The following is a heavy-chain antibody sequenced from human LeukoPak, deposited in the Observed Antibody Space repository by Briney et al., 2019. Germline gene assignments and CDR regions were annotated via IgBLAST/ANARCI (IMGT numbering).Heavy chain of an antibody. CDR3: AKDFRSRSSTWYPYFDY. J-gene: IGHJ4*02. CDR2: ICWNSGTV. V-gene: IGHV3-9*01. CDR1: GFTLYDYS. D-gene: IGHD6-13*01. Sequence: GRSLRLSRATPGFTLYDYSLPWVRQTPGKGLEWVSRICWNSGTVHYADSVKGRFTISRDNAKNSLYLQMNSLRAEDTAFYYCAKDFRSRSSTWYPYFDYWGQGSLVTVSS.